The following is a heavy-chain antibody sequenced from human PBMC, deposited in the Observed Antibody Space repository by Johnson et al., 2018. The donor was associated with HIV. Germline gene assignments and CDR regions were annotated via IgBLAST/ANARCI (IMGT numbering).Heavy chain of an antibody. J-gene: IGHJ3*02. Sequence: EKLVESGGGLVQPGGSLRLSCAASGFTFRSYWMHWVRQAPGKGLVWVFRINSDGSSPRYADSVKGRFTISRDNAKNRLYLQMNILRDEETAVYYCATSTVSDSSSWYHLEMALDIWGQGTMVTVSS. CDR2: INSDGSSP. V-gene: IGHV3-74*02. CDR1: GFTFRSYW. CDR3: ATSTVSDSSSWYHLEMALDI. D-gene: IGHD6-13*01.